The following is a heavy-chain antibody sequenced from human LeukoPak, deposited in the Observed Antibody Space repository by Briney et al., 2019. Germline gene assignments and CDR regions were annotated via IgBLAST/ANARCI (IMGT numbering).Heavy chain of an antibody. Sequence: ASVKVSCKASGGTFSSYAISWVRQAPGQGLEWMGGIIPIFGTANYAQKFQGRVTITADKSTSTAYMELSSLRSEDTAVYYCARDTGYDYVWGSYRYSNFDYWGQGTLVTVSS. CDR1: GGTFSSYA. D-gene: IGHD3-16*02. J-gene: IGHJ4*02. CDR3: ARDTGYDYVWGSYRYSNFDY. V-gene: IGHV1-69*06. CDR2: IIPIFGTA.